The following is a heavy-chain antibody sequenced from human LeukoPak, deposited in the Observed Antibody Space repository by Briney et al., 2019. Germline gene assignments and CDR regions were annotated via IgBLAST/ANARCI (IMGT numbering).Heavy chain of an antibody. Sequence: ASVKVSCKASGDTFKNYAVSWVRQAPGQGLEWMGWINAYNGNTNDAQKFQGRVTMTTDTSTSTAYMELRSLRSDDTAVYYCARGEKPYDYWGQGTLVSVSS. CDR2: INAYNGNT. V-gene: IGHV1-18*01. CDR1: GDTFKNYA. CDR3: ARGEKPYDY. J-gene: IGHJ4*02. D-gene: IGHD1-26*01.